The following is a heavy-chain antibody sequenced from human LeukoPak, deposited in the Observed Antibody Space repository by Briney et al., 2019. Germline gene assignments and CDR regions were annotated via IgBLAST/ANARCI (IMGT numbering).Heavy chain of an antibody. J-gene: IGHJ4*02. D-gene: IGHD3-22*01. V-gene: IGHV3-7*01. CDR3: ARDNQYDSSGYYHY. CDR2: IKQDGSEK. Sequence: GGSLRLSCAASGFTVSSYWMSWVRQAPGKGLEWVANIKQDGSEKYYVDSVKGRFTISRDNAKNSLYLQMNSLRAEDTAVYYCARDNQYDSSGYYHYWGQGTLVTVSS. CDR1: GFTVSSYW.